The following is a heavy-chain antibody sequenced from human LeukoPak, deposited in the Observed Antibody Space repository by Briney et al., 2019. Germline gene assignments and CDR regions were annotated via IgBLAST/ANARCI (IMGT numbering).Heavy chain of an antibody. D-gene: IGHD4-23*01. CDR3: ATGTEETTVVTPCY. CDR2: ISTGSSYI. J-gene: IGHJ4*02. Sequence: GGSLRLSCAASGFTFSSYSMNWVRQAPGKGLEWVSSISTGSSYIHYADSVKGRFTISRDNAKNSLYLQMNSLRAEDTAVYYCATGTEETTVVTPCYWGQGTLVTVSS. CDR1: GFTFSSYS. V-gene: IGHV3-21*01.